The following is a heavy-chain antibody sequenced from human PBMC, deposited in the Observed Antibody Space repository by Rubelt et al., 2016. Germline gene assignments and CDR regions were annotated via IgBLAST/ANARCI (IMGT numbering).Heavy chain of an antibody. CDR3: ARESSSGWYIDY. CDR1: GYTFTGYY. CDR2: INPNSGGT. D-gene: IGHD6-19*01. Sequence: QVQLVQSGAEVKKPGASVKVSCKASGYTFTGYYMHWVRQAPGQGLEWVGRINPNSGGTNDAQKFQGRVTMTRDTYITQAYMELSRLRSDDTAVFYCARESSSGWYIDYWGQGTLVTVSS. V-gene: IGHV1-2*06. J-gene: IGHJ4*02.